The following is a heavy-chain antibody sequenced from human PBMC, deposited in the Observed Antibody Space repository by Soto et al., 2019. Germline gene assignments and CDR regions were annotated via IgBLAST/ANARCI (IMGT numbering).Heavy chain of an antibody. CDR1: GYTFTSYD. Sequence: ASVKVSCKASGYTFTSYDINWVRQATGQGLEWMGWMNPNSGNTGYAQKFQGRVTMTRNTSISTAYMELSSLRAEYMAVYYCARDRGLLLNDAFDIWGQGTMVTVSS. D-gene: IGHD3-22*01. CDR2: MNPNSGNT. V-gene: IGHV1-8*01. J-gene: IGHJ3*02. CDR3: ARDRGLLLNDAFDI.